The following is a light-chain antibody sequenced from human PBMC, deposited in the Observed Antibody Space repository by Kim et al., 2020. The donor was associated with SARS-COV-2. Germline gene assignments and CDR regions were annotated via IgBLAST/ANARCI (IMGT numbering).Light chain of an antibody. V-gene: IGLV3-1*01. CDR3: QAWDSSTVV. CDR2: QDN. J-gene: IGLJ2*01. CDR1: KLADKY. Sequence: SVSPGQTASIMCSGDKLADKYASWYQQKPGQSPVLVIYQDNKRPSGIPERFSGSNSGSTATLTISGTQAMDEADYYCQAWDSSTVVFGGGTQLTVL.